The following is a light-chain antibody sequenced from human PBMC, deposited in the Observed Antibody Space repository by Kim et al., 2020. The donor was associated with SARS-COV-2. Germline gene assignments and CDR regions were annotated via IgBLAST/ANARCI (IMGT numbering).Light chain of an antibody. Sequence: PGQRATLSGRASQSVSSSYLSWYQHKPGQAPRLLIYAASTRATAIPARFSGSGSGTDFTLTITSLQPEDFAVYYCQQDHNLPWTFGQGTKVDIK. CDR2: AAS. CDR1: QSVSSSY. J-gene: IGKJ1*01. CDR3: QQDHNLPWT. V-gene: IGKV3D-7*01.